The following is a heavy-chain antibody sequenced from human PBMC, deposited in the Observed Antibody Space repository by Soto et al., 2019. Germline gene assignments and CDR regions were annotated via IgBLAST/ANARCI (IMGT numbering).Heavy chain of an antibody. CDR1: GGSISSSSYY. V-gene: IGHV4-39*07. D-gene: IGHD3-16*01. Sequence: SETLSLTCTVSGGSISSSSYYWGWIRQPPGKGLEWIGCIYNSGSTYYNPSLKSRVTISVDTPNNQFSLKLTSVTAADTAVYYCARDWNYVRGYNMDVWGQGTTVTVSS. CDR3: ARDWNYVRGYNMDV. CDR2: IYNSGST. J-gene: IGHJ6*02.